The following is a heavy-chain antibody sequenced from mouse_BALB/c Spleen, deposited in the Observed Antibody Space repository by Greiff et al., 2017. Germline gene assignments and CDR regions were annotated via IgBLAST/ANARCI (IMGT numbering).Heavy chain of an antibody. CDR1: GFTFSSFG. D-gene: IGHD2-1*01. CDR3: ERVGYGNDAWFAY. CDR2: ISSGSSTI. J-gene: IGHJ3*01. V-gene: IGHV5-17*02. Sequence: EVKLVESGGGLVQPGGSRKLSCAASGFTFSSFGMHWVRQAPEKGLEWVAYISSGSSTIYYADTVKGSFTISRDNPKNTLFLQMTSRRSEATAMYDCERVGYGNDAWFAYWGQGTLVTVAA.